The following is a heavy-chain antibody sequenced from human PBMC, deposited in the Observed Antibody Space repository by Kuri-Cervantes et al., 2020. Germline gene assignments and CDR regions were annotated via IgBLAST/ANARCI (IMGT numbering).Heavy chain of an antibody. J-gene: IGHJ4*02. CDR2: ITSTGSTI. V-gene: IGHV3-48*03. CDR3: SRDQAGASFY. Sequence: GESLKISCAASGFNFRSYEMIWVRQAPGKGLEWVSYITSTGSTIYYADSVKGRFTVSRDTSTNTLYLQMNSLRVEDTAVYYCSRDQAGASFYWGQGTLVTVSS. D-gene: IGHD1-26*01. CDR1: GFNFRSYE.